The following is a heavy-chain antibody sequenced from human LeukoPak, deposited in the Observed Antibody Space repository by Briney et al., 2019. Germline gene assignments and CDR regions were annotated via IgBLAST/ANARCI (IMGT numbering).Heavy chain of an antibody. V-gene: IGHV3-15*01. Sequence: GGFLRLSCAASGFTFSNAWMSWVRQAPGKGLEWVGRIKSKTDGGTTDYAAPVKGRFTISRDDSKNTLYLQMNSLKTEDTAVYYCTTDLYYYDSSGPGYWGQGTLVTVSS. CDR1: GFTFSNAW. D-gene: IGHD3-22*01. J-gene: IGHJ4*02. CDR2: IKSKTDGGTT. CDR3: TTDLYYYDSSGPGY.